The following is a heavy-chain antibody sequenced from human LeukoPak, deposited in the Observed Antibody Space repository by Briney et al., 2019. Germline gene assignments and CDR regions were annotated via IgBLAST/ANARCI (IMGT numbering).Heavy chain of an antibody. Sequence: PGGSLRLSCVASGFTFSSYWMTWVRQAPGKGLEWLANIKKDGSIQYYLDSGRGRFTISRDNAKTSVYLQLNSLRADDTAVYYCARDVWTGVAVSDYWGQGTLVTVSS. D-gene: IGHD6-19*01. V-gene: IGHV3-7*01. J-gene: IGHJ4*02. CDR2: IKKDGSIQ. CDR3: ARDVWTGVAVSDY. CDR1: GFTFSSYW.